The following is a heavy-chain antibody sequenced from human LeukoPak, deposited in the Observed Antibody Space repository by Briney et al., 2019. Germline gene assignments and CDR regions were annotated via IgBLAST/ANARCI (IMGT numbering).Heavy chain of an antibody. D-gene: IGHD5-12*01. CDR2: IYYSGST. Sequence: PSETLSLTCTVSGGSISSYYWSWIRQPPGKGLEWIGYIYYSGSTNYNPSLKSRVTISVDTSKNQFSLKLSSVTAADTAVYYCARDSGYDHNWFDPWGQGTLVTVSS. V-gene: IGHV4-59*12. CDR1: GGSISSYY. CDR3: ARDSGYDHNWFDP. J-gene: IGHJ5*02.